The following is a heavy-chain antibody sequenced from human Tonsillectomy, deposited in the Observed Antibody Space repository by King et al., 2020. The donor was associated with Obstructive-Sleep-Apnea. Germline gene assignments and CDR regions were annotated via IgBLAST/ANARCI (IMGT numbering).Heavy chain of an antibody. CDR1: GFTFSSYG. J-gene: IGHJ2*01. CDR3: AKEYGAAAVDYWYFDL. Sequence: VQLVESGGGVVQPGRSLRLSCAASGFTFSSYGMHWVRQAPGKGLEWVAFIRDDGSNKYYADSVKGRFTIYRDNSKNTLYLQMNSLRAEDTAVYYCAKEYGAAAVDYWYFDLWGRGTLVTVSS. V-gene: IGHV3-30*02. CDR2: IRDDGSNK. D-gene: IGHD6-13*01.